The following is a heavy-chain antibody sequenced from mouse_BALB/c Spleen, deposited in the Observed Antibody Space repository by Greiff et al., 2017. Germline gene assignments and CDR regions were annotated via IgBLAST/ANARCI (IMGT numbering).Heavy chain of an antibody. Sequence: DVQLQESGGGLVKPGGSLKLSCAASGFTFSSYAMSWVRQSPEKRLEWVAEISSGGSYTYYPDTVTGRFTISRDNAKNTLYLEMSSLRSEDTAMYYCARDGITTLDYWGQGTTLTVSS. CDR1: GFTFSSYA. CDR2: ISSGGSYT. J-gene: IGHJ2*01. D-gene: IGHD2-4*01. CDR3: ARDGITTLDY. V-gene: IGHV5-9-4*01.